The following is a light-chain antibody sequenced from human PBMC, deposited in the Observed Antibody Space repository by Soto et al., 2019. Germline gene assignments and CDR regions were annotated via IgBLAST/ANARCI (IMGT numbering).Light chain of an antibody. CDR3: QQCGSSPWT. V-gene: IGKV3-20*01. J-gene: IGKJ1*01. CDR1: QSISNN. Sequence: ATLSCRASQSISNNLAWYQQKPGQAPRLLIYAASSRATGIPDRFSGGGSGTDFTLTISRLEPEDFAVYYCQQCGSSPWTFGQGTKVDIK. CDR2: AAS.